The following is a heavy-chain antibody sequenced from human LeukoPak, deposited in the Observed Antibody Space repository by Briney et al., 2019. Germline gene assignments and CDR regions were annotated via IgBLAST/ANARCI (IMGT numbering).Heavy chain of an antibody. V-gene: IGHV3-23*01. D-gene: IGHD1-26*01. CDR3: AKGDRRVGATHFDY. CDR2: ISGSGGST. CDR1: GFTFSSYA. Sequence: GGSLRLSCAASGFTFSSYAMSWVRQAPGKGLEWVSAISGSGGSTYYADSVKGRFTISRDNPKNTLYLQMNSLRAEDTAVYYCAKGDRRVGATHFDYWGQGTLVTVSS. J-gene: IGHJ4*02.